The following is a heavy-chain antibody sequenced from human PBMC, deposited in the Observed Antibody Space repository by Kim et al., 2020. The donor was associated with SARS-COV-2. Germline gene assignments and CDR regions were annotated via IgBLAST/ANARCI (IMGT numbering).Heavy chain of an antibody. CDR3: AKDQYSGSYSGVDY. Sequence: GGSLGLSCAASGFTFSSYGMHWVRQAPGKGLEWVAVISYDGSNKYYADSVKGRFTISRDNSKNTLYLQMNSLRAEDTAVYYCAKDQYSGSYSGVDYWGQGTLVTVSS. CDR1: GFTFSSYG. D-gene: IGHD1-26*01. CDR2: ISYDGSNK. V-gene: IGHV3-30*18. J-gene: IGHJ4*02.